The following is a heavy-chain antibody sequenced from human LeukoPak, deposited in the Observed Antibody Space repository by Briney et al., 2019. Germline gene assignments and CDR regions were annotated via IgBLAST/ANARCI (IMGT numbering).Heavy chain of an antibody. V-gene: IGHV3-21*01. CDR2: ISSSSDYI. CDR1: GFTFSDYS. Sequence: PGGSLRLSCPASGFTFSDYSMSWVRQAPGKGLEWVSSISSSSDYIYYADSVKGRFTISRDNARNSLYLPMNSLRAEDTAVYYCARSRSVSNYKGMDVWGQGTTVTVSS. D-gene: IGHD5/OR15-5a*01. CDR3: ARSRSVSNYKGMDV. J-gene: IGHJ6*02.